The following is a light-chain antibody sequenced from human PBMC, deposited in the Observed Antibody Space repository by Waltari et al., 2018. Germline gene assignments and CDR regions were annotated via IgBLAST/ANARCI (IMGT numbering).Light chain of an antibody. CDR1: HSLLYSSNNRNS. CDR2: LAS. Sequence: IVMTQSLDSLAVSLGEGATLNCQPSHSLLYSSNNRNSVAWYQQKPVQPPKLLIYLASIRESVVPDRFSGSGSGTDFTLTVSSLQAEDVAVYYCQQYFGTPFTFGQGTKLDIK. V-gene: IGKV4-1*01. CDR3: QQYFGTPFT. J-gene: IGKJ2*01.